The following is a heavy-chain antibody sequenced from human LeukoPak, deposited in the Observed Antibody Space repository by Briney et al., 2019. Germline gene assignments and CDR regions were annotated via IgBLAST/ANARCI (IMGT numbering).Heavy chain of an antibody. D-gene: IGHD6-13*01. V-gene: IGHV2-70*01. J-gene: IGHJ5*02. CDR2: IDWDDDK. CDR3: ARTTRRAAAGTWFDP. CDR1: GFSLSTSGMR. Sequence: SGPALVKPTQTLTLTYTFSGFSLSTSGMRVSWIRQPPGKALEWLALIDWDDDKYYSTSLKTRLTISKDTSKNQVVLTMTNMDPVDTATYYCARTTRRAAAGTWFDPWGQGTLVTVSS.